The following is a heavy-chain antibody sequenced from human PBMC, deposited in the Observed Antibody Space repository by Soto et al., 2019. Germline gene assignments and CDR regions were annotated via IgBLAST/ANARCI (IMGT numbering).Heavy chain of an antibody. D-gene: IGHD3-22*01. CDR3: AHRRRYYDSSGYYYLDY. Sequence: QITLKESGPTLVKPTQTLTLTCTFSGFSLSTGGVGVGWIRQPPGKALEWLALIYWDDDKRYSPSLKSRLTITKDTSKNQVVLTMTNMDPVDTATYYCAHRRRYYDSSGYYYLDYWGQGTLVTVSS. CDR2: IYWDDDK. J-gene: IGHJ4*02. CDR1: GFSLSTGGVG. V-gene: IGHV2-5*02.